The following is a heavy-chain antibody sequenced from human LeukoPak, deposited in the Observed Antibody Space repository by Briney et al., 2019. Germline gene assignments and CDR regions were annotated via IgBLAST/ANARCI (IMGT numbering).Heavy chain of an antibody. Sequence: GGSLRLSCAASGFTFRSYEMNWVRQAPGKGLEWVSYISSSGSTIYYADSVKGQFTISRDNAKNSLYLQMNSLRAEDTAVYYCARDGYIRYFDYWGQGTLVTVSS. V-gene: IGHV3-48*03. CDR1: GFTFRSYE. CDR3: ARDGYIRYFDY. D-gene: IGHD5-24*01. CDR2: ISSSGSTI. J-gene: IGHJ4*02.